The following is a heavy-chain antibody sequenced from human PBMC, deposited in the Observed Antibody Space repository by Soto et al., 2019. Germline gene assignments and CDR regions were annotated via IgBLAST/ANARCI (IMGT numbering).Heavy chain of an antibody. CDR3: AREYYGDYFVDY. J-gene: IGHJ4*02. Sequence: EVQLVESRGGLVKPGGSLRLSCAASGFTFSSYSMNWVRQAPGKGLEWVSSISSSSRYIYYADSVKGRFTISRDNAKNSLYLQMNSLRAEDTAVYYCAREYYGDYFVDYWGQGTLVTVSS. V-gene: IGHV3-21*01. D-gene: IGHD4-17*01. CDR1: GFTFSSYS. CDR2: ISSSSRYI.